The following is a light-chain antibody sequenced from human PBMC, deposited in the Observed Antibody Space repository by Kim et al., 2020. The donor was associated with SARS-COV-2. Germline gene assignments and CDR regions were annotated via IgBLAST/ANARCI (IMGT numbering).Light chain of an antibody. CDR2: DVS. V-gene: IGLV2-11*01. J-gene: IGLJ3*02. Sequence: GQSVTISCTGTSSDVGGYNYVSWYQQHPGKAPKLMIYDVSKRPSGVPDRFSGSKSGNTASLTISGLQAEDEADYYCCSCAGSYTWVFGGGTQVTVL. CDR3: CSCAGSYTWV. CDR1: SSDVGGYNY.